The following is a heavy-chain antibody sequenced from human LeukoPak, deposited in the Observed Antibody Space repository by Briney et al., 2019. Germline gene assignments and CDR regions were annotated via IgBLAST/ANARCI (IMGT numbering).Heavy chain of an antibody. D-gene: IGHD3-10*01. CDR2: IYDSGST. J-gene: IGHJ5*02. CDR1: GGSINNYY. V-gene: IGHV4-59*01. CDR3: ARGSGREWFDP. Sequence: SETLSPTCTVSGGSINNYYWSWIRQPPGKGLEWIGYIYDSGSTYYHPSLKSRVTISVNTSKNQFSLKLSSVTAADTAVYYCARGSGREWFDPWGQGTLVTVSS.